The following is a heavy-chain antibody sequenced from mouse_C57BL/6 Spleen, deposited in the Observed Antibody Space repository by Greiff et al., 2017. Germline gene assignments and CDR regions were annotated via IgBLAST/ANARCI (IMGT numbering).Heavy chain of an antibody. CDR1: GYTFTSYW. V-gene: IGHV1-61*01. Sequence: QVQLKQPGAELVRPGSSVKLSCKASGYTFTSYWMDWVKQRPGQGLEWIGNIYPSASETHYNQKFKDKATLTVDKSSSTAYMQLSSLTSEDSAVYYCARTRLPTGDYWGQGTSLTVSS. CDR2: IYPSASET. J-gene: IGHJ2*02. CDR3: ARTRLPTGDY.